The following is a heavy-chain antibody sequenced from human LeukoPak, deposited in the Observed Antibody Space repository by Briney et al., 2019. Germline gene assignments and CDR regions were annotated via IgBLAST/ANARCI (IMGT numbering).Heavy chain of an antibody. D-gene: IGHD3-3*01. V-gene: IGHV3-11*01. Sequence: GESLRLSCAASGFTFSDYYMSWIRQAPGKGLEWVPYISSSGSTIYYADSVKGRFTISRDNAKNSLYLQMNSLRAEDTAVYYCARGNDFWSGYGMQGLMDVWGQGTLVTVSS. CDR2: ISSSGSTI. CDR1: GFTFSDYY. CDR3: ARGNDFWSGYGMQGLMDV. J-gene: IGHJ4*02.